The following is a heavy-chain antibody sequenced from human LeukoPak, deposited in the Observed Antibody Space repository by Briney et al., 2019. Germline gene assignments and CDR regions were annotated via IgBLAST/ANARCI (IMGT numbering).Heavy chain of an antibody. CDR3: ARDPTTVITLPYYFDD. Sequence: KPSETLSLTCAVSGGSFIGYHWNWIRQPPGKGLGWIGEINHSGSTNYNPSLKSRVTISVDTSKKQFSLTLRSLTAADTAVYYCARDPTTVITLPYYFDDWGQGILVTVSS. D-gene: IGHD4-23*01. CDR1: GGSFIGYH. J-gene: IGHJ4*02. V-gene: IGHV4-34*01. CDR2: INHSGST.